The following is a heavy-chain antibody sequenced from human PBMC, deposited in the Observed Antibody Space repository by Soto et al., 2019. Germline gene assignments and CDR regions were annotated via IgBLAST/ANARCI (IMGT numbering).Heavy chain of an antibody. D-gene: IGHD3-16*01. CDR3: ARTFCSTHRCQAHGMDV. Sequence: QVQLQESGPGLVKPSETLSLTCTVSGDSVSSGSYYWTWIRQPPGKGLEWIGYLYYTGTTNYNPSLKSRVTMSLDTSSNQFSLRLSSVTAADTAVYFCARTFCSTHRCQAHGMDVCGQGTSVTVSS. CDR2: LYYTGTT. J-gene: IGHJ6*02. CDR1: GDSVSSGSYY. V-gene: IGHV4-61*01.